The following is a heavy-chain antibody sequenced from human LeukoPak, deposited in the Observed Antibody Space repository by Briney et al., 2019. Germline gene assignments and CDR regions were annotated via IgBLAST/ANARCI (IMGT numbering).Heavy chain of an antibody. CDR1: GFTVSSNY. J-gene: IGHJ3*02. V-gene: IGHV3-53*01. D-gene: IGHD4-17*01. CDR3: ARDWLDYGDYMI. CDR2: IYSGGST. Sequence: GGSLRLSCAASGFTVSSNYMSWVRQAPGKGLEWVSVIYSGGSTYYADSVKGRFTISRDNSKNTLYPQMNSLRAEDTAVYYCARDWLDYGDYMIWGQGTMVTVSS.